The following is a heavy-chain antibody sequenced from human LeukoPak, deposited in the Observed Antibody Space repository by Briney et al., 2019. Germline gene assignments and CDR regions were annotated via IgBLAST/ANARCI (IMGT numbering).Heavy chain of an antibody. CDR3: ARDRPSGWYLQYYFNY. J-gene: IGHJ4*02. CDR2: IKPDGSEK. Sequence: GGSLRLSCVVSGFTFSNYWMSWVRQAPGKGLEWVANIKPDGSEKNCVDSVKGRFTISRDNAKNSLYLQMNSLRAEDTAVYYCARDRPSGWYLQYYFNYWGQGNLVTVSS. D-gene: IGHD6-19*01. CDR1: GFTFSNYW. V-gene: IGHV3-7*04.